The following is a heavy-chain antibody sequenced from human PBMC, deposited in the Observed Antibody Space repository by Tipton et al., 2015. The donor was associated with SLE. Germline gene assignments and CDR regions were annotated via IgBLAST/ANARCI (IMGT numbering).Heavy chain of an antibody. J-gene: IGHJ4*02. CDR2: IYYSGST. CDR1: GGSIGSSSYF. CDR3: AGGTTGAKFDY. V-gene: IGHV4-39*07. Sequence: TLSLTCTVSGGSIGSSSYFWGWIRQPPGKGMEWSGNIYYSGSTSYNPSLKSRVAIAVDTSKNQFSLKLRSVTAADTAVYYCAGGTTGAKFDYWGQGSLVTVSS. D-gene: IGHD1-1*01.